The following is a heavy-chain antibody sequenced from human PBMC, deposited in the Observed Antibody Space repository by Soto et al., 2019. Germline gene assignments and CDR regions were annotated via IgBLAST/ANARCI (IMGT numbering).Heavy chain of an antibody. CDR1: GFTFTNSA. J-gene: IGHJ4*02. V-gene: IGHV3-30*04. Sequence: QVHLVESGGGVVQPGRSLRLSCTASGFTFTNSAIHWVRQAPGKGLEWVAVISYDGITKDYADSLKGRITISRDNSRNTLYLQMNSLRAEDTAVYYCAREHDNSHYSYDYWGQGTLVTVSS. CDR3: AREHDNSHYSYDY. D-gene: IGHD3-22*01. CDR2: ISYDGITK.